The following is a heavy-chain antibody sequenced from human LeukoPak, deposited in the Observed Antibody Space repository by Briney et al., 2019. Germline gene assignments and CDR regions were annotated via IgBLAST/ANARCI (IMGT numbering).Heavy chain of an antibody. J-gene: IGHJ4*02. D-gene: IGHD2-8*01. V-gene: IGHV7-4-1*02. CDR2: INTNTGNP. CDR1: GYTFTSNA. Sequence: RGASVKVSCKASGYTFTSNALGWVRQAPGQGLEWMGWINTNTGNPTYAQGFTGRFVFSLDTSDNTAYLQISSLQAEDTAVYSCASFFCTSALCYYLDYWGQGTLVTVSS. CDR3: ASFFCTSALCYYLDY.